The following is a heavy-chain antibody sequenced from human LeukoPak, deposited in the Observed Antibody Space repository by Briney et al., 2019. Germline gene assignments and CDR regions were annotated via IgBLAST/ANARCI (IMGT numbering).Heavy chain of an antibody. CDR2: ISSSSTYI. CDR3: ARDLRSYSSGWYDYYYNYMDV. CDR1: GFTFSSYS. Sequence: GESLRLSCAASGFTFSSYSMNWVRQAPGKGLEWVSSISSSSTYIYYADSVKGRFTISRDNAKNSLYLQMNSLRAEDTAVYYCARDLRSYSSGWYDYYYNYMDVWGKGTTVTVSS. V-gene: IGHV3-21*01. D-gene: IGHD6-19*01. J-gene: IGHJ6*03.